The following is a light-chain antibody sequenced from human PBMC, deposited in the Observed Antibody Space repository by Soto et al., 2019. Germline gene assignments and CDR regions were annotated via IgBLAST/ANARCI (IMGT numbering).Light chain of an antibody. Sequence: DIQMTQSPSSLSASIGDRVTISCRASQGISNDLAWYQQKPGKVPYLLIYAASTSHSGVPSRFRGSGSGTDFTLTISSLQPEDVATYYCQNYNSSPRTFGQGTKLDI. CDR2: AAS. V-gene: IGKV1-27*01. CDR3: QNYNSSPRT. CDR1: QGISND. J-gene: IGKJ1*01.